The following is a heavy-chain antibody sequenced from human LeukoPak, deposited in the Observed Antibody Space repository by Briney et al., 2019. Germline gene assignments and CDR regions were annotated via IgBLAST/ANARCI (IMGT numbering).Heavy chain of an antibody. J-gene: IGHJ4*02. CDR2: FDPEDGET. Sequence: ASVKVSCKVSGYTLTELSMHWVRQAPGKGLEWMGGFDPEDGETIYAQKFQGRVTMTVDTSTDTAYMELSSLRSEDTAVYYCATLGGSYSRHFDYWGQGTLVTVSS. CDR1: GYTLTELS. CDR3: ATLGGSYSRHFDY. V-gene: IGHV1-24*01. D-gene: IGHD1-26*01.